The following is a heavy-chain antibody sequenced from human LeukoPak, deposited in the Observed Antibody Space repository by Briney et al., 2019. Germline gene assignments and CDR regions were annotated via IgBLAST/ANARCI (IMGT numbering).Heavy chain of an antibody. J-gene: IGHJ4*02. V-gene: IGHV3-30*03. CDR1: GFTFSNAW. CDR2: ISYDGSNK. Sequence: GGSLRLSCAASGFTFSNAWMSWVRQAPGKGLEWVAVISYDGSNKYYADSVKGRFTISRDNSKNTLYLQMNSLRAEDTAMYYCARREEQQLVIIWGQGTLVTVSS. CDR3: ARREEQQLVII. D-gene: IGHD6-13*01.